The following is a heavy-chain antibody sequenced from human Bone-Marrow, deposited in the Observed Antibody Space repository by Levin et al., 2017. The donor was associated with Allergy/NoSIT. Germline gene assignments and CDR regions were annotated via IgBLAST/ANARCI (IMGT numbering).Heavy chain of an antibody. Sequence: QAGGSLRLSCAASGFTFSNCRMHWVRQAPGKGLVWVSRINSAGSSTRYADFVKGRFTISRDNAKNTLYLQMSSLRAEDTAVYYCATDHHYGYWGQGSLVTVSS. CDR3: ATDHHYGY. J-gene: IGHJ4*02. V-gene: IGHV3-74*01. CDR2: INSAGSST. CDR1: GFTFSNCR. D-gene: IGHD3-16*01.